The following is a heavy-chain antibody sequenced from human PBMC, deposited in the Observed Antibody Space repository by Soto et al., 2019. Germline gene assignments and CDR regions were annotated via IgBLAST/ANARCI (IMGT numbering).Heavy chain of an antibody. J-gene: IGHJ6*02. D-gene: IGHD3-16*01. CDR3: AWGGSYGSFYYYCGMDV. Sequence: PSETLSLTCTVSGGSISSYYWSWIRQPPGKGLEWIGYIYYSGSTNYNPSLKSRVTISVDTSKNQFSLKLSSVTAADTAVYYCAWGGSYGSFYYYCGMDVWGQGNTVTVAS. CDR1: GGSISSYY. CDR2: IYYSGST. V-gene: IGHV4-59*01.